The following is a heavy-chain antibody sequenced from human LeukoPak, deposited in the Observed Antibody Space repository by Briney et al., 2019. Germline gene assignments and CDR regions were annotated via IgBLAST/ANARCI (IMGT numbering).Heavy chain of an antibody. CDR2: IYYSGST. D-gene: IGHD3-10*01. Sequence: PSGTLSLTSIVPGGSISSTIYYWGCIRHPPGKGLEWMGSIYYSGSTYYNPSLKSRVTISVDTSKNQFSLKLSSVTAADTAVYYCARQETMVRGVIIPYYFDYWGQGTLVTVSS. V-gene: IGHV4-39*01. CDR3: ARQETMVRGVIIPYYFDY. J-gene: IGHJ4*02. CDR1: GGSISSTIYY.